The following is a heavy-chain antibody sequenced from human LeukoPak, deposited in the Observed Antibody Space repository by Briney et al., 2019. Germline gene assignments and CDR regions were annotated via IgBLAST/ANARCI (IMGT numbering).Heavy chain of an antibody. D-gene: IGHD6-19*01. CDR1: GFTFSSSYA. V-gene: IGHV3-23*01. Sequence: GGSLRLSCAASGFTFSSSYAMSWVRQAPGKGLEWVSTISGSGGSTYYADSVKGRFTISGDNSKNTLYLQMNSLRAEDTAVYYCAKGYNSGWFYFDYWGQGTLVTVSS. J-gene: IGHJ4*02. CDR2: ISGSGGST. CDR3: AKGYNSGWFYFDY.